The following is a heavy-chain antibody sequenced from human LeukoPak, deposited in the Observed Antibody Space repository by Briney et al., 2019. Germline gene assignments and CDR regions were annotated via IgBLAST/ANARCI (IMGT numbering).Heavy chain of an antibody. J-gene: IGHJ4*02. CDR2: IHSGGTT. CDR3: ARCDSSSWYGIDY. CDR1: GFTVSSNY. Sequence: GGSLRLSCAVSGFTVSSNYVSWVRQAPGKGLEWVSLIHSGGTTDYADSVKDRFTISRDYSKNTVNLQINSLRAEDTAVYYCARCDSSSWYGIDYWGQGTLVTVSS. V-gene: IGHV3-53*01. D-gene: IGHD6-13*01.